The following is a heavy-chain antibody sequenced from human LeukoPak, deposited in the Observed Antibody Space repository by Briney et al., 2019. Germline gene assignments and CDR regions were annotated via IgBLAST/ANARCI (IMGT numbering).Heavy chain of an antibody. J-gene: IGHJ3*02. D-gene: IGHD5-24*01. Sequence: SETLSLTCTVSGGSVISGSYYWSWIRQPPGKGLEWIGYIFYSGTSNYNPSLKSRVTTSVDTSKNQVSLKLSSVTAADTAVYYCARGRGGHDDAFDIWGQGTMVTASS. V-gene: IGHV4-61*01. CDR3: ARGRGGHDDAFDI. CDR1: GGSVISGSYY. CDR2: IFYSGTS.